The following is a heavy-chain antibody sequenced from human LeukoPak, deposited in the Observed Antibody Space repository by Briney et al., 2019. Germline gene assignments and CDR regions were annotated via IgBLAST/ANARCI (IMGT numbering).Heavy chain of an antibody. V-gene: IGHV3-11*06. D-gene: IGHD1-26*01. CDR3: AQGGIVGGQSAFDI. J-gene: IGHJ3*02. CDR2: ISSSSSYT. Sequence: PGGSLRLSCAASGFTFSDYYMSWIRQAPGKGLEWVSYISSSSSYTNYADSVKGRLTISRDNAKNSLYLQMNSLRAEDTAVYYCAQGGIVGGQSAFDIWGQGTMVTVSS. CDR1: GFTFSDYY.